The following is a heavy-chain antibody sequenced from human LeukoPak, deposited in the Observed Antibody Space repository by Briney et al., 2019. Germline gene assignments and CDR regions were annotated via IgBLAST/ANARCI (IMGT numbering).Heavy chain of an antibody. J-gene: IGHJ4*02. V-gene: IGHV1-69*04. D-gene: IGHD3-22*01. CDR1: GGTFSSYA. CDR3: ARDTYYDSSGSQASRYFDY. Sequence: SVSVSCKASGGTFSSYAISWVRQAPGQGLEWMGRILPIFGIANYAQKFQGRVTITADKSTSTAYMELSSLRSEDTAVYYCARDTYYDSSGSQASRYFDYWGKGTLVTVSS. CDR2: ILPIFGIA.